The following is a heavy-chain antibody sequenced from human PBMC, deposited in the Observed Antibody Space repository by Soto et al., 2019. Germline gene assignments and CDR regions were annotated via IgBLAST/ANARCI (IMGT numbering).Heavy chain of an antibody. D-gene: IGHD6-6*01. J-gene: IGHJ4*02. Sequence: SVKVSCKASGGTFSSYAISWVRQAPGQGLEWMGGIIPIFGTANYAQKFQGRVTITADESTSTAYMELSSLRSEDTAVYYCARVSRSSSSSFDYGDFDYWGQGTLGTVPQ. CDR2: IIPIFGTA. CDR3: ARVSRSSSSSFDYGDFDY. CDR1: GGTFSSYA. V-gene: IGHV1-69*13.